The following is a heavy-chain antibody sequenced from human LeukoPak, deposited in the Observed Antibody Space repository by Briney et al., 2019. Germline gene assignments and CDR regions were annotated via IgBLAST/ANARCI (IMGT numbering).Heavy chain of an antibody. CDR3: ARDLNGDPDY. D-gene: IGHD4-17*01. Sequence: PGGSLRLSCAASGFTFSSYSMNWVRQAPGKGLEWVSYISSSSSTIYYADSVKGRFTISRDNAKNSLYLQMNSLRAEDTAVYYCARDLNGDPDYWGQGTLVTVSS. J-gene: IGHJ4*02. CDR1: GFTFSSYS. CDR2: ISSSSSTI. V-gene: IGHV3-48*01.